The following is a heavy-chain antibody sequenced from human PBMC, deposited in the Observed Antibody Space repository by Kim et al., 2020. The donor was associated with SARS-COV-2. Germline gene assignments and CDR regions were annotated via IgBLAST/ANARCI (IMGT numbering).Heavy chain of an antibody. CDR3: VRAGKPWGMDV. J-gene: IGHJ6*02. D-gene: IGHD7-27*01. Sequence: ENHYVDSVERRFTISRDNAKATMYLQMNSLGVEDTAIYCCVRAGKPWGMDVWGPGTTVTVSS. V-gene: IGHV3-7*01. CDR2: EN.